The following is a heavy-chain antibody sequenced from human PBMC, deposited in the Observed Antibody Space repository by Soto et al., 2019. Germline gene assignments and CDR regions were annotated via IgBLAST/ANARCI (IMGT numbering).Heavy chain of an antibody. CDR1: GFTFSSYA. CDR3: ARDPRPYCSSTSCYGGIGFDP. Sequence: GGSLRLSCAASGFTFSSYAMHWVRQAPGKGLEWVAVISYDGSNKYYADSVKGRFTISRDNSKNTLYLQMNSLRAEDTAVYYCARDPRPYCSSTSCYGGIGFDPWGQGTLVTVSS. D-gene: IGHD2-2*01. J-gene: IGHJ5*02. V-gene: IGHV3-30-3*01. CDR2: ISYDGSNK.